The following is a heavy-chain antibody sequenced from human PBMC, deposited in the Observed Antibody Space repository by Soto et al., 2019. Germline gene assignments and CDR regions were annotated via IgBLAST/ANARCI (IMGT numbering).Heavy chain of an antibody. CDR3: ARDGRFDPFDI. V-gene: IGHV1-46*01. D-gene: IGHD1-26*01. J-gene: IGHJ3*02. CDR2: INPSCGGT. CDR1: GYTFTSSG. Sequence: ASVKVSCKASGYTFTSSGMHWVRQGPGQGLEWMGIINPSCGGTSYAQKFQGRVTMTRDTSTSTVYMELSSLRSEDTAVYYCARDGRFDPFDIWGQATMVTVSS.